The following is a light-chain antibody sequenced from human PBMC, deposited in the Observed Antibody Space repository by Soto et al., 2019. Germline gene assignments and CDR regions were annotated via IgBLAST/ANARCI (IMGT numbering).Light chain of an antibody. Sequence: IQMTQSPSTLSASLGDRVTITCRASQSISSWLAWYQQKPGKAPKXLIYGASRLESGVPSRFSGSGSGTEFTLTISSLQPEDFATYYCQQYNSYSTFGQGTKVDIK. V-gene: IGKV1-5*03. J-gene: IGKJ1*01. CDR1: QSISSW. CDR3: QQYNSYST. CDR2: GAS.